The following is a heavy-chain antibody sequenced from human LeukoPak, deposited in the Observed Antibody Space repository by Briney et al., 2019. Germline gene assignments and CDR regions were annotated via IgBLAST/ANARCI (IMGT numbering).Heavy chain of an antibody. CDR1: GYTFTGYY. CDR3: AREEYSSSFYYYYYGMDV. J-gene: IGHJ6*02. V-gene: IGHV1-18*04. Sequence: GASVKVSCKASGYTFTGYYMHWVRQAPGQGLEWMGWISAYNGNTNYAQKLQGRVTMTTDTSTSTAYMELRSLRSDDTAVYYCAREEYSSSFYYYYYGMDVWGQGTTVTVSS. CDR2: ISAYNGNT. D-gene: IGHD6-6*01.